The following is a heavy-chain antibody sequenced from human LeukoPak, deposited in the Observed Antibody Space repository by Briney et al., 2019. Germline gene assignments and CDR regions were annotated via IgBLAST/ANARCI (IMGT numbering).Heavy chain of an antibody. D-gene: IGHD6-19*01. Sequence: GGSLRLSCSASGFTFSTLCMHWVRQAPGKGLEYVSVISSDGGSTYYADSVKGRFTISRDNPKNTLYLQMSSLRAEDTAVYYCVTAHSSGWYGYWGQGTLVTVSS. V-gene: IGHV3-64D*09. CDR3: VTAHSSGWYGY. CDR2: ISSDGGST. CDR1: GFTFSTLC. J-gene: IGHJ4*02.